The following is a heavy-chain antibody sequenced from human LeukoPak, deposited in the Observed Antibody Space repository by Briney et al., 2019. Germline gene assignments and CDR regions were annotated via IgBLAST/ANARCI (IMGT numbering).Heavy chain of an antibody. D-gene: IGHD1-14*01. Sequence: GGSLRLSCAASGFTFSSCGFNWVRQAPGKRLEWVSSIGPTGTDRYYANSVRGRFTISRDNAKNSMYLQMDSLRDEDTAVYYCATETIGRHYDYWGQGTLLTVSS. V-gene: IGHV3-21*01. CDR2: IGPTGTDR. CDR3: ATETIGRHYDY. J-gene: IGHJ4*02. CDR1: GFTFSSCG.